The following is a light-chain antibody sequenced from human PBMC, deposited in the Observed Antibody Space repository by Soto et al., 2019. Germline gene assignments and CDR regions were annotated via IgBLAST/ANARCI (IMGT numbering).Light chain of an antibody. CDR2: DAV. Sequence: EIVLSQSPDALSLSPGERVSLSCRASRPVVRQSIAWYHQKSGQAPRLLLHDAVTRATGIPDRFSGSGSGSGTDFTHFISRLEAEDGGVYYCQQNGMSPTVGPGTKVEVK. CDR1: RPVVRQS. J-gene: IGKJ3*01. CDR3: QQNGMSPT. V-gene: IGKV3-20*01.